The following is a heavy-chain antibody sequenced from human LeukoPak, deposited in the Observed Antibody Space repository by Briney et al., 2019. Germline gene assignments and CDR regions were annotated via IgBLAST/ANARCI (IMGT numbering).Heavy chain of an antibody. Sequence: SETLSLTCTVSGGSIDSYYWSWIRQPPGKGLEWIVYIYYSGSTYYNPSLKSRVIISVDRSKNQFSLKLSSVTAADTALYYYMDVWGKGTTVTVSS. CDR3: MDV. V-gene: IGHV4-59*08. J-gene: IGHJ6*03. CDR1: GGSIDSYY. CDR2: IYYSGST.